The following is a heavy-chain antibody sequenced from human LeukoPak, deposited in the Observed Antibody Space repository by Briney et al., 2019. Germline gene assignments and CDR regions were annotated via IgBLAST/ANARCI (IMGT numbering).Heavy chain of an antibody. D-gene: IGHD6-19*01. CDR2: INHSGST. CDR1: GGSFSGYY. CDR3: ARVVPQWLAIDY. V-gene: IGHV4-34*01. J-gene: IGHJ4*02. Sequence: SETLSLTCAVYGGSFSGYYWSWIRQPPGKGLEWIGEINHSGSTNYNPSLKSRVTISVDTSKNQFSLKLSSVTAADTAVYYCARVVPQWLAIDYWGQGTLVTVSS.